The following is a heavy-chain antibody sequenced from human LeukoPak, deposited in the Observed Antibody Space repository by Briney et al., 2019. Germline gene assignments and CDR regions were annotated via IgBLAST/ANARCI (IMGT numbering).Heavy chain of an antibody. J-gene: IGHJ5*02. CDR3: ARDFYASGFYFWFDP. D-gene: IGHD2/OR15-2a*01. CDR2: IYYSGST. Sequence: PSETLSLTCTVSGGSISSSSYYWGWIRQPPGKGLEWIGSIYYSGSTYYNPSLKSRVTISVDTSKNQFSLKLCSVTAADTAVYYCARDFYASGFYFWFDPWGQGILVTVSS. V-gene: IGHV4-39*07. CDR1: GGSISSSSYY.